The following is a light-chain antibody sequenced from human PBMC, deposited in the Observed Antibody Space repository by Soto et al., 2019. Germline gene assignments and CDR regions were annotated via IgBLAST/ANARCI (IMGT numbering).Light chain of an antibody. CDR3: QQYNHWSSLT. J-gene: IGKJ5*01. CDR1: QSISSN. CDR2: RTS. Sequence: EIVMTQSPATLSVSPGERATLSCRASQSISSNLAWYQQKPGQAPRLLMFRTSSRATGFPARFSGSGSGTEFTLTISSLQSEDFAVYHCQQYNHWSSLTFGQGTRLEIK. V-gene: IGKV3-15*01.